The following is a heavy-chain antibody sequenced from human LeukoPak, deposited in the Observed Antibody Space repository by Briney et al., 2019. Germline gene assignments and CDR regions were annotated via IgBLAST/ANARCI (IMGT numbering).Heavy chain of an antibody. CDR3: ARDPYSYDSSAYYYYYMDV. CDR2: IYYNGNA. V-gene: IGHV4-59*01. D-gene: IGHD3-22*01. Sequence: SETLSLTCTVSGGSISSYYWSWIRQAPGKGLEWIGYIYYNGNANYNPSLRSRVTLSVDTSNNQFSLKLSSVTAADTAVYYCARDPYSYDSSAYYYYYMDVWGKGTTVTVSS. J-gene: IGHJ6*03. CDR1: GGSISSYY.